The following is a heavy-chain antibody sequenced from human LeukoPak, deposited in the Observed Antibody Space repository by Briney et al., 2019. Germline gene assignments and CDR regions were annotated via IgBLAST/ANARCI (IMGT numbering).Heavy chain of an antibody. V-gene: IGHV3-7*01. CDR1: GFTFTTYW. Sequence: GGSLRLSCAASGFTFTTYWMSWVRQLPGKGLEWVANINQDGTEKYYVDSVKGRFTISRDNAKSSLSLQMNSLRAEDAAVYYCARGHSNYGDYFDYWGQGTLVTVSS. CDR2: INQDGTEK. J-gene: IGHJ4*02. D-gene: IGHD4-11*01. CDR3: ARGHSNYGDYFDY.